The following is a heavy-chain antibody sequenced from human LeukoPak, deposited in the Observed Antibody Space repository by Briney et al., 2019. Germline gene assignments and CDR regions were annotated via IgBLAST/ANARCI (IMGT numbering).Heavy chain of an antibody. J-gene: IGHJ4*02. Sequence: ASVKVSCKATGYTFPDYAIHWVRQAPGQRLEWMGWINAGYGNTRYSQDFQGRVTITRDTSASTVYMELSSLRSEDMAVYYCARAYRSNWPGPFFHYWGQGTLVTVSS. CDR3: ARAYRSNWPGPFFHY. D-gene: IGHD6-13*01. V-gene: IGHV1-3*03. CDR2: INAGYGNT. CDR1: GYTFPDYA.